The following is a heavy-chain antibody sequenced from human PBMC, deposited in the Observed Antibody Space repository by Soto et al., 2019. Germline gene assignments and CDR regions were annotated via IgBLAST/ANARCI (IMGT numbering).Heavy chain of an antibody. D-gene: IGHD3-22*01. CDR3: ASMGSSGYWFDY. CDR1: GFTFSSYA. V-gene: IGHV3-64*01. J-gene: IGHJ4*02. CDR2: ISSNGGST. Sequence: EVQLVESGGGLVQPGGSLRVSCAASGFTFSSYAMHWVRQAPGKGLEYVSAISSNGGSTYYANSVKGRFTISRDNSKNTLYLQMGSLRAEDMAVYYCASMGSSGYWFDYWGQGTLVTVSS.